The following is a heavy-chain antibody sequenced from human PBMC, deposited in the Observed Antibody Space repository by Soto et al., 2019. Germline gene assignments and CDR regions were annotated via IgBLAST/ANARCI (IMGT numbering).Heavy chain of an antibody. CDR2: IYYSGGT. CDR1: GGSISSSSYY. D-gene: IGHD3-22*01. Sequence: SETLSLTCTVSGGSISSSSYYWGWIRQPPGKGLEWIGSIYYSGGTYYNPSLKSRVTISVDTSKNQFSLKLSSVTAADTAVYYCASGPYYYDSSGSFDYWGQGTLVTVSS. V-gene: IGHV4-39*01. J-gene: IGHJ4*02. CDR3: ASGPYYYDSSGSFDY.